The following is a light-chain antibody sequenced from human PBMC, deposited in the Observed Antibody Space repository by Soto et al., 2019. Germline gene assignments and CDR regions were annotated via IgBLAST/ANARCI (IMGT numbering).Light chain of an antibody. CDR2: DAS. V-gene: IGKV1-5*01. CDR3: QQYKSFSLT. Sequence: DIQMTQSPSTLSASVGDRVTITCRARQSISSWLAWYQQKPGKAPKLLIYDASILESGVPSRFSGSGSGTEFSLTISSLQPDDFATYYCQQYKSFSLTFGGGTKVDI. CDR1: QSISSW. J-gene: IGKJ4*01.